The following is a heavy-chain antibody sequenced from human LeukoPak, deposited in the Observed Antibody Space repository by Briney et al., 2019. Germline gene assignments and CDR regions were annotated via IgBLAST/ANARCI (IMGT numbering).Heavy chain of an antibody. J-gene: IGHJ4*02. D-gene: IGHD6-13*01. Sequence: SETLSLTCTVSGGSISSYYWSWIRQPPGKGLEWIGYIYYSGSTNYNPSLKSRVTISVDTSKNQFPLKLSSVTAADTAVYYCARSHSSSWYHYFDYWGQGTLVTVSS. V-gene: IGHV4-59*01. CDR1: GGSISSYY. CDR3: ARSHSSSWYHYFDY. CDR2: IYYSGST.